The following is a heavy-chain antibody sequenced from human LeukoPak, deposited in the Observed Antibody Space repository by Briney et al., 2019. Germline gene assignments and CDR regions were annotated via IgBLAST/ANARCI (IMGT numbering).Heavy chain of an antibody. V-gene: IGHV3-23*01. Sequence: GGSLRLSCAASGFTFSSYAMSWVRQAPGKGLEWVSAISGSGGSTYYADSVKGGFTISRDNSKNTLYLQMNSLRAEDTAVYYCAPPPNYYDSSGYYQPLDYWGQGTLVTVSS. CDR1: GFTFSSYA. J-gene: IGHJ4*02. CDR2: ISGSGGST. D-gene: IGHD3-22*01. CDR3: APPPNYYDSSGYYQPLDY.